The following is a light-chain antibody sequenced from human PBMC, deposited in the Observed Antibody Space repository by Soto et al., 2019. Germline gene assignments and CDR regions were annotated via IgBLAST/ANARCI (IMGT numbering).Light chain of an antibody. Sequence: QSVLTQPPSASGSPGQSVTISCTGTRSDVGDYNYVSWYQQHPGKAPKLLIYEVTKRPSGVPDRFSGSKSANTASLTVSGLQGEDEADYYCSSYAGSDNFEVFGGGTKLTVL. CDR3: SSYAGSDNFEV. CDR1: RSDVGDYNY. J-gene: IGLJ2*01. V-gene: IGLV2-8*01. CDR2: EVT.